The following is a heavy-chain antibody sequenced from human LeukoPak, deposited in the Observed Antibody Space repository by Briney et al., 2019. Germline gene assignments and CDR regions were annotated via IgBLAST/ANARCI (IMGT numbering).Heavy chain of an antibody. D-gene: IGHD6-19*01. V-gene: IGHV3-48*01. Sequence: SGGSLRLSCAASGFTFSSYSMNWVRQAPGKGLEWVSYISNSSSTIYYADSVKGRFTISRDNAKNSLYLQMNSLRAEDTAVYYCARSAYSSGWSTFDYWGQGTLVTVSS. CDR1: GFTFSSYS. CDR2: ISNSSSTI. J-gene: IGHJ4*02. CDR3: ARSAYSSGWSTFDY.